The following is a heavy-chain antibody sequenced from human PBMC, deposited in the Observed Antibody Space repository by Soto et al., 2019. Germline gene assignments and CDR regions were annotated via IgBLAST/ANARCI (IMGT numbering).Heavy chain of an antibody. Sequence: QVQLQESGPGLVKPSQTLSLTCTVSGGSISSGGYYWSWIRQHPGKGLGWIGYIYYSGSTYYNPSLKSRVTISVDTSKNQFSLKLSSVTAADTAVYYCARDDHDYYDSSGLDYWGQGTLVTVSS. V-gene: IGHV4-31*03. CDR2: IYYSGST. D-gene: IGHD3-22*01. CDR1: GGSISSGGYY. CDR3: ARDDHDYYDSSGLDY. J-gene: IGHJ4*02.